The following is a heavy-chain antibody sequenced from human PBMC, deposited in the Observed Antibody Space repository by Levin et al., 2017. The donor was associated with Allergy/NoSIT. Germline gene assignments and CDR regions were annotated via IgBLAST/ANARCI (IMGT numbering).Heavy chain of an antibody. CDR2: IYHSGST. Sequence: SETLSLTCAVSGGSISSGGYSWSWIRQPPGKVLEWIGYIYHSGSTYYNPSLKSRVTISVDRSKNQFSLKLSSVTAADTAVYYCARFSSGYYYGVYYYYGMDVWGQGTTVTVSS. CDR3: ARFSSGYYYGVYYYYGMDV. V-gene: IGHV4-30-2*01. CDR1: GGSISSGGYS. D-gene: IGHD3-22*01. J-gene: IGHJ6*02.